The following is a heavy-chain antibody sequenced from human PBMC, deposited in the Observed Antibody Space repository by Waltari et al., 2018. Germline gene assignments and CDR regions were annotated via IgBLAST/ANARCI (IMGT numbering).Heavy chain of an antibody. CDR2: ISYSGAN. D-gene: IGHD5-12*01. CDR3: ATYIGASIGTAAFDV. CDR1: GGSITSNRHY. Sequence: QLHLQESGPGLVKPSETLSLTCSVSGGSITSNRHYWGWIRQPPGKGPEWTGTISYSGANFNNPSLKSRVTISGDTSKNQYSLKLTSVTAADTTVYYCATYIGASIGTAAFDVWGQGTMVTVSS. J-gene: IGHJ3*01. V-gene: IGHV4-39*01.